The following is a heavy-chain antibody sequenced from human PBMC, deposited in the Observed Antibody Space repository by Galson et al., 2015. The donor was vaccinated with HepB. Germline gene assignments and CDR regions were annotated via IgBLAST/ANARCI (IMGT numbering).Heavy chain of an antibody. D-gene: IGHD4-17*01. CDR3: ARNTGGRLSDY. CDR1: GYTFTGYY. CDR2: IKPNGGGT. Sequence: SVKVSCKASGYTFTGYYMHWVRQAPGQGLEWMGWIKPNGGGTHYAQKFQDRVTMTRDTSISTAYMELNRLRSDDTAIYYCARNTGGRLSDYWGQGTLVTVSS. V-gene: IGHV1-2*02. J-gene: IGHJ4*02.